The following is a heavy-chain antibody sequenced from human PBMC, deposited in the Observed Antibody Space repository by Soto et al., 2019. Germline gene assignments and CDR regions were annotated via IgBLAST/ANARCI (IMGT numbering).Heavy chain of an antibody. D-gene: IGHD3-22*01. CDR2: MHYNGYT. Sequence: PSETLSLTCTVSSDSISNYYCSWFRQPPGKGLEWIGYMHYNGYTSYNPSLKSRVTISVDTSKNQFSLKLSSVTAADTAVYYCARVRGYYDSSGYYYWLDYWGQGTLVTVSS. J-gene: IGHJ4*02. CDR3: ARVRGYYDSSGYYYWLDY. CDR1: SDSISNYY. V-gene: IGHV4-59*12.